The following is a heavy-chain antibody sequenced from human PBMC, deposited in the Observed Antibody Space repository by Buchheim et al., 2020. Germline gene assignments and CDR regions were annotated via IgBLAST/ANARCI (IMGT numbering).Heavy chain of an antibody. CDR2: ISYDGSNK. CDR1: GFTFSSFG. J-gene: IGHJ5*02. D-gene: IGHD6-13*01. CDR3: HQYAGTGWFDP. Sequence: QVQLVESGGGVVQPGRSLRLSCVASGFTFSSFGMHWVRQAPGKGLEWVAFISYDGSNKYYADSVKGRFTISRDNSKNTLYLQMNSLRGEDTAVYDCHQYAGTGWFDPWGQGT. V-gene: IGHV3-30*03.